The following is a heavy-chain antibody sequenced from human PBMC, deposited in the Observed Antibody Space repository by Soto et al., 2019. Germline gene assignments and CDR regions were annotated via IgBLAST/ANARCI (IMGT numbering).Heavy chain of an antibody. D-gene: IGHD6-13*01. J-gene: IGHJ4*02. Sequence: PGGSLRLSCAASGFTFSSYAMSWVRQAPGKGLEXVSXXSXXGXXXXXAXXVKGRFTISRDNSKNTLYLQMNSLRAEETAVYYCAKDPGVYSSPGGYWGQGTLVTVSS. CDR3: AKDPGVYSSPGGY. V-gene: IGHV3-23*01. CDR1: GFTFSSYA. CDR2: XSXXGXXX.